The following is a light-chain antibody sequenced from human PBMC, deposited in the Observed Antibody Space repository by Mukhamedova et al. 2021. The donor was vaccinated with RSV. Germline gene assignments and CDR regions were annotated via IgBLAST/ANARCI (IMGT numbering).Light chain of an antibody. CDR2: AAS. CDR3: QQSKSLPFT. Sequence: WYQRRVHGKAPKLIIFAASSLQSGVPSRFSGSASGTDFTLTISSLQREDFATYFCQQSKSLPFTFGPGTKVDIK. V-gene: IGKV1-39*01. J-gene: IGKJ3*01.